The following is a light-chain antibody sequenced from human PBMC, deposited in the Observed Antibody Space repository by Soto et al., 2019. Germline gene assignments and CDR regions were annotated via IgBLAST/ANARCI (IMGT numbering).Light chain of an antibody. CDR3: QQRSNWRGT. V-gene: IGKV3-11*01. J-gene: IGKJ4*01. CDR2: DAS. CDR1: QSISKY. Sequence: EIVLTQSPATLSFSPGERATLSCRARQSISKYLAWYQQKPGQAPRLLIYDASNRATGIPARFSGSGSGTDFTLTISSLEPEDFAVYYCQQRSNWRGTFGGGTTVEI.